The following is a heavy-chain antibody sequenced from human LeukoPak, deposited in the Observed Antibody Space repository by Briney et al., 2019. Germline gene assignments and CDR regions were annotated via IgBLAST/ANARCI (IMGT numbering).Heavy chain of an antibody. CDR3: ARASHQGETYFSAFDI. Sequence: SETLTLTCAVSVGTFSGHYWSWIRQAPGKGLEWIGEIDHTGKSNYKSALKSRVTMAVDTSKNQFSLSLESVTAADTAIYYCARASHQGETYFSAFDIWGRGTPVTVSS. V-gene: IGHV4-34*01. CDR1: VGTFSGHY. D-gene: IGHD1-26*01. CDR2: IDHTGKS. J-gene: IGHJ3*02.